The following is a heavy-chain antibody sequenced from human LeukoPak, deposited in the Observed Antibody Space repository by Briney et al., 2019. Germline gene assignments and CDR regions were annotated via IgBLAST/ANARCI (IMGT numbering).Heavy chain of an antibody. D-gene: IGHD4-17*01. CDR2: IIDVGDT. Sequence: GGSLRLSCAVSGFTLSEHAMSWVRQAPGEGLEWVSGIIDVGDTYYADSVKGRFTISRDSSKNTLYLRMNSLRAEDTAVYYCAGGSYGDYYFDYWGQGTLVTVSS. CDR1: GFTLSEHA. V-gene: IGHV3-23*01. CDR3: AGGSYGDYYFDY. J-gene: IGHJ4*02.